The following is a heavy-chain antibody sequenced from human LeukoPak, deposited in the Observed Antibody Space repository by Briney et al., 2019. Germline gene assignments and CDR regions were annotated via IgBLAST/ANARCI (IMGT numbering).Heavy chain of an antibody. CDR1: GFTLGDYA. CDR2: IRSKAYGGTT. V-gene: IGHV3-49*03. J-gene: IGHJ6*03. CDR3: TRAPYYYYMDV. Sequence: GGSLRLSCTASGFTLGDYAMSWFRQAPGKGLEWVGFIRSKAYGGTTEYAASVKGRFTISRDDSKSIAYLQMNSLKTEDTAVYYCTRAPYYYYMDVWGKGTTVTVSS.